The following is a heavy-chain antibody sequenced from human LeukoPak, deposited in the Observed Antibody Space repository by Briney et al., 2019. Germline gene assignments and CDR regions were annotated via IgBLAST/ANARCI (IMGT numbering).Heavy chain of an antibody. CDR3: ARDLGAAAGDY. V-gene: IGHV1-46*01. Sequence: GASVKVSCKASGYTFTSYYMHWVRQAPGQGLEWMGIIDPSGGSTSYAQKFQGRVTMTRDTSTSTVYMELSSLRSEDTAVYYRARDLGAAAGDYWGQGTLVTVSS. CDR2: IDPSGGST. J-gene: IGHJ4*02. CDR1: GYTFTSYY. D-gene: IGHD6-13*01.